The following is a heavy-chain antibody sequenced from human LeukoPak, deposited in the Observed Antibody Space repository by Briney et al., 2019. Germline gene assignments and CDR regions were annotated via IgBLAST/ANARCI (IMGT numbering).Heavy chain of an antibody. Sequence: PGGSLRLSCAASGFTFSGYSMNWVRQAPGQGLEWVSSISASSSHISYADSVKGRFTISSKNAKNTLYVQVNSLRAADTAAYYCGRRVVPAAFDSRGQGTLVTVSS. CDR2: ISASSSHI. V-gene: IGHV3-21*01. CDR3: GRRVVPAAFDS. D-gene: IGHD2-2*01. J-gene: IGHJ4*02. CDR1: GFTFSGYS.